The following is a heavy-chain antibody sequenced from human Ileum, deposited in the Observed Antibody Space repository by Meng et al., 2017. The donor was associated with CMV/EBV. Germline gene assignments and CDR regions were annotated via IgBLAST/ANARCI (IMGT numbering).Heavy chain of an antibody. CDR1: GFTFSSYS. Sequence: ETLSLTCAASGFTFSSYSMNWVRQAPGKGLEWVSSISSSSYIYYADSVKGRFTISRDNAKNSLYLQMNSLRAEDTAVYYCARDPTQTGYYSYYYYGMDVWGQGTTVTVSS. J-gene: IGHJ6*02. V-gene: IGHV3-21*01. CDR2: ISSSSYI. CDR3: ARDPTQTGYYSYYYYGMDV. D-gene: IGHD3-9*01.